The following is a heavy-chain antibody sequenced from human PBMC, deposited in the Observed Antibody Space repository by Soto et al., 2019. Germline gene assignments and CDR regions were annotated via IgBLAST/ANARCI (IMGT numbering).Heavy chain of an antibody. CDR1: GGSVSISTYY. J-gene: IGHJ4*02. Sequence: SETLSLTCSVSGGSVSISTYYWAWIRQPPGKGLEWIGYIYYSGSTNYNPSLKSRVTISVDTSKNQFSLKLSSVTAADTAVYYCARDKIGVTAIEYWGQGTLVTVSS. D-gene: IGHD2-21*02. CDR2: IYYSGST. CDR3: ARDKIGVTAIEY. V-gene: IGHV4-61*01.